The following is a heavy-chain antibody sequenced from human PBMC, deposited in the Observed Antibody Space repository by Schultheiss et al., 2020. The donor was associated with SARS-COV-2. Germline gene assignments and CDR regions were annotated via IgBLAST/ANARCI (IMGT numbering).Heavy chain of an antibody. CDR3: ARETEGAADY. J-gene: IGHJ4*02. CDR2: ISYDGSNK. V-gene: IGHV3-30*01. CDR1: GFTFSSYT. Sequence: LSLTCAASGFTFSSYTMHWVRQAPGKGLEWVALISYDGSNKYYADSVKGRFTISRDNSKNTLYLQMNSLRAEDTAVYYCARETEGAADYWGQGTLVTVSS. D-gene: IGHD1-26*01.